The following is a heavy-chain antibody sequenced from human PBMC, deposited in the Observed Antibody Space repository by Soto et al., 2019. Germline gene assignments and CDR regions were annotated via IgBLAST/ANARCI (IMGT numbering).Heavy chain of an antibody. CDR2: ISGSGGST. CDR3: AKGQQLVRSGNDY. D-gene: IGHD6-6*01. Sequence: PGGSQRLSCAASGFTFSSYAMSWVRQAPGKGLEWVSAISGSGGSTYYADSVKGRFTISRDNSKNTLYLQMNSLRAEDTAVYYCAKGQQLVRSGNDYWGQGSLVTVSS. CDR1: GFTFSSYA. J-gene: IGHJ4*02. V-gene: IGHV3-23*01.